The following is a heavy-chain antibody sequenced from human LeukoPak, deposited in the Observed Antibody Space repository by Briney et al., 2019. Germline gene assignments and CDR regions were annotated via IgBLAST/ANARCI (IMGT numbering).Heavy chain of an antibody. D-gene: IGHD3-16*01. V-gene: IGHV3-30*04. CDR1: GFTFSSYA. CDR3: AREEIPTGYYDYVWGSYGRAFDI. Sequence: GGSLRLSCAASGFTFSSYAMHSVRQATDKGLEWVAVISYDGSNKYYADSVKSRFTISRDNSKNTLYLQMNSLRAEDTAVYYCAREEIPTGYYDYVWGSYGRAFDIWGQGTMVTVSS. CDR2: ISYDGSNK. J-gene: IGHJ3*02.